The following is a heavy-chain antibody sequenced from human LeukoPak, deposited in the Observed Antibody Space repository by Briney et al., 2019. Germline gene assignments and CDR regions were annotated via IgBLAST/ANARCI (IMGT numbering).Heavy chain of an antibody. CDR3: TIEQYFECTQDYNWFDP. J-gene: IGHJ5*02. CDR1: GFTFSNAW. Sequence: GGSLRLSCAASGFTFSNAWMSWVRQAPGKGLEWVGRIKRITDGGTTDYAATVKGRFTISRDDSKSTLYLQMNSLKTEDTAVYYCTIEQYFECTQDYNWFDPWGQGNLVTVSS. D-gene: IGHD3-9*01. CDR2: IKRITDGGTT. V-gene: IGHV3-15*01.